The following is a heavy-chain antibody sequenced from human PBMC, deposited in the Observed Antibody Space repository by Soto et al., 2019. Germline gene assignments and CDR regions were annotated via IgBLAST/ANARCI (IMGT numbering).Heavy chain of an antibody. CDR3: ARGRITAAAGIFNY. V-gene: IGHV4-34*01. Sequence: PSETLSLTCSVYGGSFSDYYWSWIRQPPGKGLEWIGEINHSGRANYNPSLKSRVTISVDTSKTQFSLKLSSVTAADTAVYYCARGRITAAAGIFNYWGQGTLVTVSS. CDR2: INHSGRA. J-gene: IGHJ4*02. CDR1: GGSFSDYY. D-gene: IGHD6-25*01.